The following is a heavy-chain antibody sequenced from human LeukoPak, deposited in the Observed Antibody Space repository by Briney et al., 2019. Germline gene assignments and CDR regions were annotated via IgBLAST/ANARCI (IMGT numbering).Heavy chain of an antibody. CDR2: ISWNSGSI. V-gene: IGHV3-9*03. D-gene: IGHD3-16*02. Sequence: GGSLRLSCAASGFTFDDYAMHWVRQAPGKGPEWVSGISWNSGSIGYADSVKGRFTISRDNAKNSLYLQMNSLRAEDMALYYCAKDIGRLGELSPHFDYWGQGTLVTVSS. CDR1: GFTFDDYA. CDR3: AKDIGRLGELSPHFDY. J-gene: IGHJ4*02.